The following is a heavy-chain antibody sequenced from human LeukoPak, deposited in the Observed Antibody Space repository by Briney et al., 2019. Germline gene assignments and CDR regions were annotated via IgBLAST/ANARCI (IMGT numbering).Heavy chain of an antibody. CDR2: IGGSTGGT. J-gene: IGHJ5*02. CDR1: GFTFSSYG. Sequence: GGSLRLSCAASGFTFSSYGMSWVRQAPGKGLEWVSAIGGSTGGTYYADPVKGRFTISRDNSKNTLSLQMSSLGAEDTAVYYCVKDAFYASGTYYNSWGQGTLVTVSS. CDR3: VKDAFYASGTYYNS. D-gene: IGHD3-10*01. V-gene: IGHV3-23*01.